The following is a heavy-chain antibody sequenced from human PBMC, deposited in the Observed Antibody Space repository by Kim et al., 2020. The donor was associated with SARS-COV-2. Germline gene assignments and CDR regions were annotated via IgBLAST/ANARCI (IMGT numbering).Heavy chain of an antibody. CDR2: ISYDGSNK. Sequence: GGSLRLSCAASGFTFSSYAMHWVRQAPGKGLEWVAVISYDGSNKYYADSVKGRFTISRDNSKNTLYLQMNSLRAEDTAVYYCARDRPYSSSWYYFDYWGQGTLFTVSS. CDR1: GFTFSSYA. V-gene: IGHV3-30*04. D-gene: IGHD6-13*01. J-gene: IGHJ4*02. CDR3: ARDRPYSSSWYYFDY.